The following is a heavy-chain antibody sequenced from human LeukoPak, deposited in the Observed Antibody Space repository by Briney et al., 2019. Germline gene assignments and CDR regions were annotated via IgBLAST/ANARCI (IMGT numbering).Heavy chain of an antibody. Sequence: SETLSLTCTVSGGSISSYYWSWIRQPPGKGLEWIGYIYYSGSTNYNPSLKSRVTISVDTSKNQFSLKLSSVTAADTAVYYCARTKQEYSSSARAFDIWGQGTMVTVSS. V-gene: IGHV4-59*01. CDR1: GGSISSYY. CDR3: ARTKQEYSSSARAFDI. D-gene: IGHD6-6*01. J-gene: IGHJ3*02. CDR2: IYYSGST.